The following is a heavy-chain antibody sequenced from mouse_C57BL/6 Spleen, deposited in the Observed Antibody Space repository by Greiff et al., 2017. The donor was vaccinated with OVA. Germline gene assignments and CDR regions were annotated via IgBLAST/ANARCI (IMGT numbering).Heavy chain of an antibody. Sequence: QVQLQQPGAELVKPGASVKMSCKASGYTFTSYWITWVKQRPGQGLEWIGDIYPGSGSTNYNEKFKSKATLTVDTSSSTAYMQLSSLTSEDSAVYSCAGGGTYGSSPWFAYWGQGTLVTVSA. D-gene: IGHD1-1*01. CDR3: AGGGTYGSSPWFAY. V-gene: IGHV1-55*01. CDR2: IYPGSGST. CDR1: GYTFTSYW. J-gene: IGHJ3*01.